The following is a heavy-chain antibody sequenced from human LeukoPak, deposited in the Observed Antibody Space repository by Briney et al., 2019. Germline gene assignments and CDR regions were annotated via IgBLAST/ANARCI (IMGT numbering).Heavy chain of an antibody. CDR1: GYTFSTYG. Sequence: GASVKVSCKASGYTFSTYGISWVRQAPGQGLEWMGWISAYNGDTIRAQKLQGRVTMTIDTSTSTASMELRSLTSDDTAVYYCARVLVVGAPYDYWGQGTLVTVSS. J-gene: IGHJ4*02. CDR2: ISAYNGDT. D-gene: IGHD1-26*01. V-gene: IGHV1-18*01. CDR3: ARVLVVGAPYDY.